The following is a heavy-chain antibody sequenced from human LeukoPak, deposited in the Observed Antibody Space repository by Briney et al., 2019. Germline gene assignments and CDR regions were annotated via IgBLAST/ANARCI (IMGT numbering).Heavy chain of an antibody. CDR3: ARGVGSGWYFY. D-gene: IGHD6-19*01. J-gene: IGHJ4*02. CDR1: GGSFSGSY. CDR2: INQSGST. V-gene: IGHV4-34*01. Sequence: SETLSLTCAVYGGSFSGSYRSWIRQAPGKGLEWIGEINQSGSTNYNPSLKSRVTISVDTSKNQFSLKLSSVTAADTAVYYCARGVGSGWYFYWGQGTLVTVSS.